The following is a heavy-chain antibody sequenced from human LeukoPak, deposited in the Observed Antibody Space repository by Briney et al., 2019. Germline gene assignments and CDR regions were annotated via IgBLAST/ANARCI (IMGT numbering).Heavy chain of an antibody. V-gene: IGHV3-30-3*01. CDR2: ISNDGSNK. CDR3: ARSCSSTSCYRSWVAFDI. Sequence: GRSLRLSCAASGFTFSTYAMHWVRQAPGKGLEWVAVISNDGSNKYYADSVKGRFTISRDNSKNTLYLQMNSLRAEDTAVYYCARSCSSTSCYRSWVAFDIWGQGTMVTVSS. CDR1: GFTFSTYA. D-gene: IGHD2-2*02. J-gene: IGHJ3*02.